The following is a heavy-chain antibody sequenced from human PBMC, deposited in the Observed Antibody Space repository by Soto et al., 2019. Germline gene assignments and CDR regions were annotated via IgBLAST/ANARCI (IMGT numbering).Heavy chain of an antibody. D-gene: IGHD4-4*01. J-gene: IGHJ6*02. V-gene: IGHV1-69*01. CDR1: GGTFSSYA. Sequence: QVQLVQSGAEVKKPGSSVKVSCKASGGTFSSYAISWVRQAPGQGLEWMGGIIPIFGTANYALQFQGRVTITADESTSTAYTELSSLRSEDTAVYYCARDFAVTTYYYYGMDVWGQGTTVTVSS. CDR2: IIPIFGTA. CDR3: ARDFAVTTYYYYGMDV.